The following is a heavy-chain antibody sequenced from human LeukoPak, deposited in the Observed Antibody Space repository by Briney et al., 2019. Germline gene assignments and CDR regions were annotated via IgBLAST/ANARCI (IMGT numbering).Heavy chain of an antibody. CDR2: IIPILGIA. CDR3: ARGGYNPHFDY. D-gene: IGHD5-24*01. Sequence: PVKVSCKASGGTFSSYAISWARQAPGQGLEWMGRIIPILGIANYAQKFQGRVTMTGDTSTSTVYMELSSLRSEDTAMYYCARGGYNPHFDYWGQGTLVTVSS. CDR1: GGTFSSYA. V-gene: IGHV1-69*04. J-gene: IGHJ4*02.